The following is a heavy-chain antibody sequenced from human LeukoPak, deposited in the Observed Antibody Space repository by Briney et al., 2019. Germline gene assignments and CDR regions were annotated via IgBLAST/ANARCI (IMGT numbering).Heavy chain of an antibody. CDR1: GFTFSNYA. CDR3: AKDGANSGWYEVLYYFDY. Sequence: GGSLRLSCAASGFTFSNYAMSWVRQAPGKGLEWVSGISGSGGTTYYADSVKGRFTISRDNSQNTLYLQMNSLGAEDTAVYYCAKDGANSGWYEVLYYFDYWGQGTLVTVSS. D-gene: IGHD6-19*01. J-gene: IGHJ4*02. CDR2: ISGSGGTT. V-gene: IGHV3-23*01.